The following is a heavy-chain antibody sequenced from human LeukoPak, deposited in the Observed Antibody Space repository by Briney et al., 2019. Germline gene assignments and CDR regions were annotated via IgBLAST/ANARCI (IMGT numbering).Heavy chain of an antibody. D-gene: IGHD5-24*01. CDR1: GFTVSGNY. Sequence: GGSLRLSCAASGFTVSGNYMSWVRQAPGKGLEWVSVIYSGGSTYYADSVKGRFTISRDNSKNTLYLQMNSLRAEDTAVYYCARVGLEMATTSIFFDYWGQGTLVTVSP. CDR2: IYSGGST. CDR3: ARVGLEMATTSIFFDY. V-gene: IGHV3-66*01. J-gene: IGHJ4*02.